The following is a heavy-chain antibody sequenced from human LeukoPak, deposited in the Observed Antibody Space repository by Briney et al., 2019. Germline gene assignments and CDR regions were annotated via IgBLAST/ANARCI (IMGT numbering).Heavy chain of an antibody. CDR2: IYTSGST. V-gene: IGHV4-4*07. J-gene: IGHJ4*02. CDR3: ARGPYAAGQFDY. Sequence: SETLSLTCTVSGGSISSYYWSWVRQPAGKGLEWIGRIYTSGSTNYNPSLKSRVTTSVDTSKNQFSLKLSSVTAADTAVYYCARGPYAAGQFDYWGQGTLVTVSS. CDR1: GGSISSYY. D-gene: IGHD6-13*01.